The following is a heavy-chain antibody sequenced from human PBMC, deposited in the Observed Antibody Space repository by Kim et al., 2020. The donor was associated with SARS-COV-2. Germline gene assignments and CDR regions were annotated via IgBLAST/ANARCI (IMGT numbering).Heavy chain of an antibody. J-gene: IGHJ4*02. CDR3: ARGPGLTTVTLF. V-gene: IGHV4-34*01. D-gene: IGHD4-17*01. Sequence: YKPSLKSRATISVDTSKNQFTLKLSSVTAADTAVYYCARGPGLTTVTLFWGQGTLVTVSS.